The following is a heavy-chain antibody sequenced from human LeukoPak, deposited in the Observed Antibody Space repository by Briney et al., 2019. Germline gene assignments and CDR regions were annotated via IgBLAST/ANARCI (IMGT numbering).Heavy chain of an antibody. CDR1: GGSISSSTYY. CDR3: ARASRNYGDYVNFDY. J-gene: IGHJ4*02. V-gene: IGHV4-39*01. CDR2: IYYSGST. D-gene: IGHD4-17*01. Sequence: SETLSLTCTVSGGSISSSTYYWGWIRQPPGKGLEWIGSIYYSGSTYYNPSLKSRVTISVDTSKNQFSLKLSSVTAADTAVYYCARASRNYGDYVNFDYWGKGTLVTVSS.